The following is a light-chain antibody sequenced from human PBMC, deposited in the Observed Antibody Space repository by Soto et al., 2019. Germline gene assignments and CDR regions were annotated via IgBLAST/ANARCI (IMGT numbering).Light chain of an antibody. J-gene: IGKJ5*01. CDR1: QSVSIN. Sequence: EIAMSQSPATLSVAPGKRSTLSCMASQSVSINLAWYQQKPGQAPRLLIYGASTRATGIPARFSGSGSGTEFTLTISSLQSEDFAVYYCQKYNDWPPISFGQGRRLEIK. CDR3: QKYNDWPPIS. V-gene: IGKV3-15*01. CDR2: GAS.